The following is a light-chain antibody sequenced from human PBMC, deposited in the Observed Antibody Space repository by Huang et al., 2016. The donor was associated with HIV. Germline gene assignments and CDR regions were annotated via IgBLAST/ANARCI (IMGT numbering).Light chain of an antibody. CDR3: QQYAYTPPT. CDR2: GAS. V-gene: IGKV3-20*01. CDR1: QRVTINY. Sequence: EIVLTQSPGTLSLSPGERATLSCRASQRVTINYLAWYQQKFGQAPRLLIYGASTRATGFPDRFSGSGSGTDFTLTISRLEPDDIAVYYCQQYAYTPPTFGQGTKVEIK. J-gene: IGKJ1*01.